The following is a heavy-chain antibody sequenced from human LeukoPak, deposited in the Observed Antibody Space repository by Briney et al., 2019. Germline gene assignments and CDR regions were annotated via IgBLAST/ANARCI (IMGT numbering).Heavy chain of an antibody. Sequence: GGSLRLSCAASGFTFSSYSMNWVRQAPGKGLEWVSSISSSSSYIYYADSVKGRFTISRDNAKNSLYLRMNSLRAEDTAVYYCAREPSDFWSGYIPYYFDYWGQGTLVTVSS. J-gene: IGHJ4*02. CDR2: ISSSSSYI. CDR3: AREPSDFWSGYIPYYFDY. V-gene: IGHV3-21*01. CDR1: GFTFSSYS. D-gene: IGHD3-3*01.